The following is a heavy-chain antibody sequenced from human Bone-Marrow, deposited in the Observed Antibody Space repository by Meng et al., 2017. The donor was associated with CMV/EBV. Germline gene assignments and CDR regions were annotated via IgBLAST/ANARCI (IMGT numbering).Heavy chain of an antibody. Sequence: GGSLRLSCAASGFTFSSYAMHWVRQAPGKGLEWVAVISYDGSNKYYADSVKGRFTISRDNSKNTLYLQMNSLRAEDTAVYYCARSSGYYYTDYWGQGTLVTVSS. CDR1: GFTFSSYA. CDR3: ARSSGYYYTDY. J-gene: IGHJ4*02. D-gene: IGHD3-3*01. V-gene: IGHV3-30*04. CDR2: ISYDGSNK.